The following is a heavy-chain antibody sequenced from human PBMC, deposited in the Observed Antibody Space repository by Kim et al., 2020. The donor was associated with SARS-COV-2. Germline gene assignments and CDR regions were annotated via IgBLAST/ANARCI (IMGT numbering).Heavy chain of an antibody. V-gene: IGHV3-23*01. Sequence: GGSLRLSCAASGFTFSSYAMSWVRQAPGKGLEWVSAISGSGGSTYYADSVKGRFTISRDNSKNTLYLQMNSLRAEDTAVYYCAKLYYDILTGYSYYFDYWGQGTLVTVSS. D-gene: IGHD3-9*01. CDR1: GFTFSSYA. J-gene: IGHJ4*02. CDR2: ISGSGGST. CDR3: AKLYYDILTGYSYYFDY.